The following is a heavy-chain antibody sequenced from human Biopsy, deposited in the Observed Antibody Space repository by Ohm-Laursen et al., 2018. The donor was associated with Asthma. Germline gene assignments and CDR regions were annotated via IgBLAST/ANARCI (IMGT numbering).Heavy chain of an antibody. CDR3: ARTFHFWSPYRAEHYQL. CDR1: GFTFGDYW. V-gene: IGHV3-7*01. Sequence: GSLTLSCAASGFTFGDYWMSWVRQVPGKGLEWVANIKHDGSEKNHVDSLKGRFTISRDNAKNSLYLQMNSLRAEDTAVYYCARTFHFWSPYRAEHYQLWGQGTLVTVSS. D-gene: IGHD3-3*02. CDR2: IKHDGSEK. J-gene: IGHJ1*01.